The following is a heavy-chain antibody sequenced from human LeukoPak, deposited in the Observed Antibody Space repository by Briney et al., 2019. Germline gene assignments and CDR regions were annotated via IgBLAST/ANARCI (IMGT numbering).Heavy chain of an antibody. CDR3: ARTLYIAAVPGGFDY. J-gene: IGHJ4*02. CDR2: INPKNAGT. CDR1: GYTFTGHY. V-gene: IGHV1-2*02. D-gene: IGHD6-13*01. Sequence: GASVKVSCKASGYTFTGHYMHWVRQAPGQGLEWMGWINPKNAGTNFAQRFQGRVTMTRDTSISTVYMELSRLRSDDTALYYCARTLYIAAVPGGFDYWGQGTLVTVSP.